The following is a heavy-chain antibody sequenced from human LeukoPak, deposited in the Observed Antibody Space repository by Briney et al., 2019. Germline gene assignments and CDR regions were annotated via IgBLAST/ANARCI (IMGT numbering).Heavy chain of an antibody. Sequence: ASVKVSCKASGYTFTSYYMHWVRQAPGQGLECMGVVTPSGGSTTYAQKFQGRVTMTRDTSTSTVYMELSSLRSEDTAVYYCARGLYHFDYWGQGTLVTVSA. D-gene: IGHD5/OR15-5a*01. CDR2: VTPSGGST. J-gene: IGHJ4*02. V-gene: IGHV1-46*01. CDR1: GYTFTSYY. CDR3: ARGLYHFDY.